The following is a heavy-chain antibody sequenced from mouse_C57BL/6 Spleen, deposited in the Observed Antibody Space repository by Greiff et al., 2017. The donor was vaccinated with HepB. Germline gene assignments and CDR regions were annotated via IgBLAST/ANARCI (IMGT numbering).Heavy chain of an antibody. J-gene: IGHJ2*01. CDR2: IDPETGGT. CDR3: TRDYGSLYFDY. Sequence: VQLQQSGAELVRPGASVTLSCKASGYTFTDYEMHWVKQTPVHGLEWIGAIDPETGGTAYSQKFKGKAILTADKSSSTAYMELRSLTSEDSAVYYCTRDYGSLYFDYWGQGTTLTVSS. CDR1: GYTFTDYE. D-gene: IGHD1-1*01. V-gene: IGHV1-15*01.